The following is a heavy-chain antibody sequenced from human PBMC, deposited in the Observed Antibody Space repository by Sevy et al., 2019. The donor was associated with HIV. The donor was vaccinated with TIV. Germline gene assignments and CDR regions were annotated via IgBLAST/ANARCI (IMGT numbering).Heavy chain of an antibody. D-gene: IGHD2-2*01. CDR1: GVSIRSSGYY. J-gene: IGHJ6*02. CDR3: ARQREDIIVIPAAFYGMDV. CDR2: IFYSGNP. V-gene: IGHV4-39*01. Sequence: SETLSLTCTVSGVSIRSSGYYWGWIRPPPGKGLERIGSIFYSGNPNYNPSLKSRVTISVETSKNQFSLKLSSVTAADTAGYYFARQREDIIVIPAAFYGMDVWGQGTTVTVSS.